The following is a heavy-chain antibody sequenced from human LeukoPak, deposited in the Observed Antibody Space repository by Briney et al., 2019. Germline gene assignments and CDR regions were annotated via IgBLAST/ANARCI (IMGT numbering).Heavy chain of an antibody. J-gene: IGHJ5*02. CDR1: GFTFSSYW. V-gene: IGHV3-74*01. Sequence: GGSLRLSCAASGFTFSSYWMYWVRQAPGKGLVRVSRINSDGSSTSYADSVKGRFTISRDNAKNTLYLQMNSLRAEDTAVYYCARVDSRYSYAKFDNWGQGTLVTVSS. CDR2: INSDGSST. CDR3: ARVDSRYSYAKFDN. D-gene: IGHD5-18*01.